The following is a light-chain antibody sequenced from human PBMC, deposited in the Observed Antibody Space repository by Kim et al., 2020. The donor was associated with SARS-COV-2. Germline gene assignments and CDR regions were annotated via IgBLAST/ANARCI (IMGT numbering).Light chain of an antibody. V-gene: IGLV1-44*01. CDR2: SNN. J-gene: IGLJ1*01. CDR3: ATWDNTLNAYV. CDR1: SSNIGVNT. Sequence: ELTQPPSTSGTPGQRVTISCSGSSSNIGVNTVNWYQHLPGTAPKFLIYSNNQRPSGVSDRFSGSKSGTSASLAISGLQSEDEADYYCATWDNTLNAYVFGPGTKVTVL.